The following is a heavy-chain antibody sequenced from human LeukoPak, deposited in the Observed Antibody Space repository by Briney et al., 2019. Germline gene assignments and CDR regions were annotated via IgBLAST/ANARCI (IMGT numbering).Heavy chain of an antibody. CDR3: ARDESFYGSGRYY. J-gene: IGHJ4*02. Sequence: GGSLRLSCAASGFTVSTNYMSWVRQAPGKGLEWVSVIYSGGSTYYADSVKGRFTISRDNSKNTLYLQMNSLRAEDTAVYYCARDESFYGSGRYYWGQGTLVTVSS. D-gene: IGHD3-10*01. V-gene: IGHV3-53*01. CDR2: IYSGGST. CDR1: GFTVSTNY.